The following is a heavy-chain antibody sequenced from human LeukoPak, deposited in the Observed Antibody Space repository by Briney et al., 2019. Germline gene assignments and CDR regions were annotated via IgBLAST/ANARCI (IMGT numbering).Heavy chain of an antibody. Sequence: ASVKVSCKASGYTFTSYGISWVRQAPGQGLEWMGWISAYNGNTNYAQKFQGRVTMTRNTSISTAYMELSSLRSEDTAVYYCARDFDYWGQGTLVTVSS. CDR3: ARDFDY. CDR2: ISAYNGNT. J-gene: IGHJ4*02. V-gene: IGHV1-18*01. CDR1: GYTFTSYG.